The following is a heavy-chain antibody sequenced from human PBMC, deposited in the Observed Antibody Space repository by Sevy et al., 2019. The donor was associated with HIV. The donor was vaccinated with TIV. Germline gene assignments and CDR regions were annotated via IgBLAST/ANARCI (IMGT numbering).Heavy chain of an antibody. CDR2: TYYRSKWYN. Sequence: SQTLSLTCAISGDSVSSNSAAWNWIRQSPSRGLEWLGRTYYRSKWYNDYAVSVKSRITINPDTSMNQFSLQLNSVTPEDTAVYYCARADYYGSGSSYYYYGMDVWGQGTTVTVS. J-gene: IGHJ6*02. CDR1: GDSVSSNSAA. CDR3: ARADYYGSGSSYYYYGMDV. V-gene: IGHV6-1*01. D-gene: IGHD3-10*01.